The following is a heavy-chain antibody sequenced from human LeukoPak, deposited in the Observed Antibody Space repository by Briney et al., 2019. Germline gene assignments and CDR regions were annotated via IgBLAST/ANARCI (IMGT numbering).Heavy chain of an antibody. CDR3: ARVAVGASAFDY. CDR2: IKHSGST. D-gene: IGHD1-26*01. J-gene: IGHJ4*02. Sequence: PSETLSLTCAVYGGSFSGYYWSWIRQPPGKGLEWIGEIKHSGSTNYNPSLKGRVTISVDTSKNQFSLKLSSVTAADTAVYYCARVAVGASAFDYWGQGTLVTVSS. V-gene: IGHV4-34*01. CDR1: GGSFSGYY.